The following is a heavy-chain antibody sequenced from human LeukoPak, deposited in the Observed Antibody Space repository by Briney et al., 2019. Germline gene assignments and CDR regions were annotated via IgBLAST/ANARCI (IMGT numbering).Heavy chain of an antibody. CDR3: AKDPSYDSSGYYYK. CDR1: GFTFSTYS. D-gene: IGHD3-22*01. J-gene: IGHJ4*02. V-gene: IGHV3-23*01. Sequence: GGSLRLSCVASGFTFSTYSMGWVRQAPGMGLEWVSAISGSGGVAFYADSVKGRFTISRDNSKNTLYLQMNSLRAEDTAVYYCAKDPSYDSSGYYYKWGQGTLVTVSS. CDR2: ISGSGGVA.